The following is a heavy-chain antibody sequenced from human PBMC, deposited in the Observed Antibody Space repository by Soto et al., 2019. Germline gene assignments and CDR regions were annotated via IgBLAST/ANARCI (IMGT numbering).Heavy chain of an antibody. CDR2: IYSSGST. CDR3: ARFVRSCSGTTCYTRADV. Sequence: PSAPLSITCTVSGGSVISDTHYWIWIRQPPGKRLEWIGFIYSSGSTNYNPSLKSRVTMSVDTSKNQFSLKLRSVIVADTAVYHCARFVRSCSGTTCYTRADVWGQGTTVTVSS. V-gene: IGHV4-61*01. D-gene: IGHD2-2*02. J-gene: IGHJ6*02. CDR1: GGSVISDTHY.